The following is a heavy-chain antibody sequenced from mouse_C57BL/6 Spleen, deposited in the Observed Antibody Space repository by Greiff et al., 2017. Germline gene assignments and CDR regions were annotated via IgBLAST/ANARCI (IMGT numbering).Heavy chain of an antibody. V-gene: IGHV5-6*01. J-gene: IGHJ2*01. D-gene: IGHD2-2*01. CDR1: GFTFSSYG. CDR3: ARLVVTTGYYFDY. Sequence: EVQLQESGGDLVKPGGSLKLSCAASGFTFSSYGMSWVRQTPDKRLEWVATISSGGSYTYYPDSVKGRFTISRDNAKNTLYLQMSSLKSEDTAMYYCARLVVTTGYYFDYWGQGTPLTVSS. CDR2: ISSGGSYT.